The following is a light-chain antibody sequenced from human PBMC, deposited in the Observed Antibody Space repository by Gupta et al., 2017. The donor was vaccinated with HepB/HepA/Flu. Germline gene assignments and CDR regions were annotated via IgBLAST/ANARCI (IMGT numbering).Light chain of an antibody. CDR1: SSNIGNND. V-gene: IGLV1-51*02. CDR3: GTWDTSLTIVV. J-gene: IGLJ2*01. CDR2: ENN. Sequence: QSVSTQPPSVSAAPGQNVTISCSGSSSNIGNNDVSWYQQLSGTAPKLLIFENNKRPSGIPDRFSGSKSATSATLGITGLQTGDEADYYCGTWDTSLTIVVLGGGTKLTVL.